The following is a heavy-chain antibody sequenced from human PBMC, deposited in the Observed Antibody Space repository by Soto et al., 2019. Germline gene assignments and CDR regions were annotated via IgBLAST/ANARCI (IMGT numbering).Heavy chain of an antibody. CDR2: INHSGST. CDR3: ARVGPLGIFWSGYYPDRYNWFDP. Sequence: QVQLQQWGAGLLKPSETLSLTCAVYGGSFSGYYWRWIRQPPGKGLEWIGEINHSGSTNYNPSLKSRVTISVDTSKIQFSLKLSSVTAADTAVYYCARVGPLGIFWSGYYPDRYNWFDPWGQGTLVTVAS. V-gene: IGHV4-34*01. D-gene: IGHD3-3*01. CDR1: GGSFSGYY. J-gene: IGHJ5*02.